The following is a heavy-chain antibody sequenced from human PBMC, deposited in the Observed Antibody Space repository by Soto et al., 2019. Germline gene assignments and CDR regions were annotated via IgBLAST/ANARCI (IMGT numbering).Heavy chain of an antibody. J-gene: IGHJ4*02. V-gene: IGHV1-69*13. CDR1: GGTFSSYA. CDR3: ARGMNRRFGELMDYFDY. D-gene: IGHD3-10*01. Sequence: SVKVSCKASGGTFSSYAISWVRQAPGQGLEWMGGIIPIFGTANYAQKFQGRVTITADESTSTAYMELSSLRSEDTAVYYCARGMNRRFGELMDYFDYWGQGXLVTVYS. CDR2: IIPIFGTA.